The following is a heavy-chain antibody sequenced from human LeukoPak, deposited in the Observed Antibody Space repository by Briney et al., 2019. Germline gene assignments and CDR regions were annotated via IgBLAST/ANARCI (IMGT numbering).Heavy chain of an antibody. V-gene: IGHV3-30*02. Sequence: PGGSLRLSCAASGFTFSSYGMHWVRQAPGKGLEWVTFIRYDGVNKYYADSVKGRFTISRDNSKNTLSLQMNSLRAEDTAVYYCAKDHCSSTSCFYYDYYMDVWGKGTTVTVSS. CDR3: AKDHCSSTSCFYYDYYMDV. CDR1: GFTFSSYG. J-gene: IGHJ6*03. CDR2: IRYDGVNK. D-gene: IGHD2-2*01.